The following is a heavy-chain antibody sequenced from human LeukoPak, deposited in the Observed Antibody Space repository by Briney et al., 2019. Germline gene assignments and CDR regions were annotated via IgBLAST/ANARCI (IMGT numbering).Heavy chain of an antibody. CDR1: GFTVSSNY. J-gene: IGHJ6*03. D-gene: IGHD1-26*01. Sequence: GGSLRLSCAASGFTVSSNYMSWVRQAPGKGLEWVSVIYSGGSTYYADSVKGRFTISRDNSKNTLYLQMNSLRAEDTAVYYCARDPAALGDYYYYYMDVWGKGTTVTVSS. V-gene: IGHV3-66*01. CDR3: ARDPAALGDYYYYYMDV. CDR2: IYSGGST.